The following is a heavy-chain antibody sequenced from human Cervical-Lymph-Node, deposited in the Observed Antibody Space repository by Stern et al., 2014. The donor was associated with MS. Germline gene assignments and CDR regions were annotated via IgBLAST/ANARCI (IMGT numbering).Heavy chain of an antibody. Sequence: QVQLVQSGGGLVQPGRSLRLSCSASGFTFSSYGMHWVRQIPGKGLEWVALISSDGTEDFYADSVKGRFTISRDNSKKTLYLQMNGLRAEDTAVYSCAKRRDGFNYLASWGQGTLVTVSS. J-gene: IGHJ5*01. CDR2: ISSDGTED. CDR3: AKRRDGFNYLAS. D-gene: IGHD5-24*01. V-gene: IGHV3-30*18. CDR1: GFTFSSYG.